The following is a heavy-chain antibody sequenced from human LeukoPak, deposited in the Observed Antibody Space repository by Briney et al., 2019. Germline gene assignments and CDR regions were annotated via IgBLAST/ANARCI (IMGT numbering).Heavy chain of an antibody. J-gene: IGHJ6*03. CDR3: ARATVPVESPYYYYMDV. CDR1: GFTFSTYS. V-gene: IGHV3-48*01. Sequence: GGSLRLSCATSGFTFSTYSMNWVRQAPGKGLEWISYISGTSGTIYSADSVKGRFTISRDNAKNSLYLQMNSLRAEDTAVYYCARATVPVESPYYYYMDVWGKGTTVTVSS. CDR2: ISGTSGTI. D-gene: IGHD4-17*01.